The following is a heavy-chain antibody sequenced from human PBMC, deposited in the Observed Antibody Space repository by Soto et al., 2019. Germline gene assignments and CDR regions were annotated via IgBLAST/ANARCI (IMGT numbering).Heavy chain of an antibody. J-gene: IGHJ6*02. CDR2: IKSKTDGGTT. Sequence: PWGSLIVSCASSVFTFSNAWMSWVRQAPGKGLEWVGRIKSKTDGGTTDYAAPVKGRFTISRDDSKNTLYLQMNSLKTEDTAVYYCTTEDLHYLYYYYGMDVWGQGTPVTVSS. D-gene: IGHD1-26*01. V-gene: IGHV3-15*01. CDR3: TTEDLHYLYYYYGMDV. CDR1: VFTFSNAW.